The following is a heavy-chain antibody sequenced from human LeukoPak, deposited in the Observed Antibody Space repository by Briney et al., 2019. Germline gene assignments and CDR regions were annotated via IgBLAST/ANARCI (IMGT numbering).Heavy chain of an antibody. CDR3: ARGYYDSSGYFPLDY. CDR2: IIPIFGTA. D-gene: IGHD3-22*01. V-gene: IGHV1-69*05. Sequence: SVKVPCKASGGTFSSYAISWVRQAPGQGLEWMGGIIPIFGTANYAQKFQGRVTITTDESTSTAYMELSSLRSEDTAVYYCARGYYDSSGYFPLDYWGQGTLVTVSS. J-gene: IGHJ4*02. CDR1: GGTFSSYA.